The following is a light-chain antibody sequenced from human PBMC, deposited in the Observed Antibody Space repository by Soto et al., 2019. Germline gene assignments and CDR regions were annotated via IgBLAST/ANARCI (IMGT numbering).Light chain of an antibody. V-gene: IGLV2-14*01. CDR2: DVS. J-gene: IGLJ1*01. Sequence: QSVLTQPASVSGSPGRSITISCTGTSSDVGDYNYVSWYQQHPGKAPKLMIYDVSNRPSGVSNRFSGSKSGNTASLTISGLQAEDEADYYCSSYTRSSTLVVFGTGTKLTVL. CDR3: SSYTRSSTLVV. CDR1: SSDVGDYNY.